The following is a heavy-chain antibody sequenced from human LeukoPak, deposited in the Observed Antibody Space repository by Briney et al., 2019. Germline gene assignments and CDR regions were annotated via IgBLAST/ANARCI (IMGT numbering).Heavy chain of an antibody. CDR3: ARVGYCSSTSCYAYGMDV. J-gene: IGHJ6*02. Sequence: GGSLRLSCAASGFTFSNYWLSWVRQAPGKGLEWVANIKQDGSEKYYVDSVKGRFTIPRDNAKNSLYLQMNSLRAEDTAVYYCARVGYCSSTSCYAYGMDVWGQGTTVTVSS. CDR2: IKQDGSEK. D-gene: IGHD2-2*01. CDR1: GFTFSNYW. V-gene: IGHV3-7*03.